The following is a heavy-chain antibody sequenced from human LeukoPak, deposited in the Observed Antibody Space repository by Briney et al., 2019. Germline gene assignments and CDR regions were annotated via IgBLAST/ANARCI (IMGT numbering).Heavy chain of an antibody. CDR2: ISSSSSYI. CDR1: GFTFSSYS. CDR3: ARLWGDVTIFDY. D-gene: IGHD3-3*01. J-gene: IGHJ4*02. Sequence: GGSLRLSCAASGFTFSSYSMNWVRQAPGKGLEWVSSISSSSSYIYYADSVKGRFTVSRDNAGNSLYLQTNSLRAEDTAVYYCARLWGDVTIFDYWGQGTLVTVSS. V-gene: IGHV3-21*01.